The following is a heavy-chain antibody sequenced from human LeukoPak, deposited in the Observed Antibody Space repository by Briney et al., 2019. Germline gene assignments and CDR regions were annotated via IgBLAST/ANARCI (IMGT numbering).Heavy chain of an antibody. Sequence: SQTLSLTCTVSGGSIGSGSYYWSWIRQPAGRGLEWIGRIYTSGSINYNPSPKSRVTISVDTSKNQFSLKLSSATAADTAVYYCAGDTAHTIFGVVIDYWYFDLWGRGTLVTVSS. CDR1: GGSIGSGSYY. D-gene: IGHD3-3*01. V-gene: IGHV4-61*02. CDR2: IYTSGSI. CDR3: AGDTAHTIFGVVIDYWYFDL. J-gene: IGHJ2*01.